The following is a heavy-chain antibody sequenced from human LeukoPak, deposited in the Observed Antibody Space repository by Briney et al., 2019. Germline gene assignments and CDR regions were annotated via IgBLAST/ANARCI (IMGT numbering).Heavy chain of an antibody. Sequence: PSETLSLTCTVSGGSISSYYWSWIRQRAGKGLEWIGRIYSSGSTDYNPSLKSRVTMSVDTSKNKFSLKLSSATAADTAVYYCARDSGTTGEVKFDPWGQGTLVSVSS. J-gene: IGHJ5*02. CDR2: IYSSGST. D-gene: IGHD3-10*01. CDR1: GGSISSYY. CDR3: ARDSGTTGEVKFDP. V-gene: IGHV4-4*07.